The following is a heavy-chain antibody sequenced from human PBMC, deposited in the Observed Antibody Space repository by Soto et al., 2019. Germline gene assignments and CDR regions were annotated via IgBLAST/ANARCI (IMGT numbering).Heavy chain of an antibody. Sequence: SETLSVTCPVSGGSISSSIYYWGWIRQPPGKGLEWIGSIYYSGSTYYNPSLKSRVTISVDTSKNQFSLKLSSVTAADTAVYYCARHSFLYGPENWFDPWGQGTLVTVSS. J-gene: IGHJ5*02. V-gene: IGHV4-39*01. CDR3: ARHSFLYGPENWFDP. CDR2: IYYSGST. CDR1: GGSISSSIYY. D-gene: IGHD3-10*01.